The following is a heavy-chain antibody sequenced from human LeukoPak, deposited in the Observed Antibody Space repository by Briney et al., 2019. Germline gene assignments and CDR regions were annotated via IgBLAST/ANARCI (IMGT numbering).Heavy chain of an antibody. CDR1: GYPFTTYD. D-gene: IGHD1-14*01. Sequence: ASVKVSCKASGYPFTTYDINWVRKATGQGLEWMGWMNPSSGYTGYSQKFQGRVTMTRNTSITTAYMELSNLRSEDTVVYYCARISDHNWYFDLWGRGTLVTVSS. J-gene: IGHJ2*01. CDR3: ARISDHNWYFDL. V-gene: IGHV1-8*01. CDR2: MNPSSGYT.